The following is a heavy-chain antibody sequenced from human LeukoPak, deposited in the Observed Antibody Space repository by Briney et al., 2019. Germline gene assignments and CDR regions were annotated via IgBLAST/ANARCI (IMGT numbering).Heavy chain of an antibody. CDR1: GFTFSSFN. V-gene: IGHV3-7*01. CDR3: ARGTSMPAATNRVVDY. J-gene: IGHJ4*02. Sequence: GGSLRLSCAASGFTFSSFNMNWVRQAPGKGLEWVANINQDGSEKHCVDSVKGRFTTSRDNAKNSLYLQMNSLSADDTAIYYCARGTSMPAATNRVVDYWGQGTLVTVSS. CDR2: INQDGSEK. D-gene: IGHD6-13*01.